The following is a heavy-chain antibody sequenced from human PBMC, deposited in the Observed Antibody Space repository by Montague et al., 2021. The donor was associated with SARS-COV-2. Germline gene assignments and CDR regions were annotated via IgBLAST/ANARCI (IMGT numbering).Heavy chain of an antibody. CDR1: GFSLSTSGMC. CDR2: IDWDDDK. D-gene: IGHD3-10*01. V-gene: IGHV2-70*01. J-gene: IGHJ4*02. CDR3: ARTYYYGSGSYYTYYFDY. Sequence: PALVKPTQTPTLTCTFSGFSLSTSGMCVSWIRQPPGKALEWLALIDWDDDKYYSTSLKTRLTISKDTSKNQVVLTMTNMDPVDTATYYCARTYYYGSGSYYTYYFDYWGQGTLVTVSS.